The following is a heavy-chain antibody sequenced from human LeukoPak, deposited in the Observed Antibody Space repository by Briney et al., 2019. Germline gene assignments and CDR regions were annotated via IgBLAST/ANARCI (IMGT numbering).Heavy chain of an antibody. CDR3: ARVGDYYDSSGSEGLFDP. V-gene: IGHV1-2*02. CDR1: KYTFTDYY. J-gene: IGHJ5*02. Sequence: ASVKVSCKASTSKYTFTDYYIDWVRQGPGQGLEWMIWINSDSAGTEYAEKFRGTVIMTRDTSTSTAYMELSRLRSDDTAVFYCARVGDYYDSSGSEGLFDPWGQGTLVTVSS. D-gene: IGHD3-22*01. CDR2: INSDSAGT.